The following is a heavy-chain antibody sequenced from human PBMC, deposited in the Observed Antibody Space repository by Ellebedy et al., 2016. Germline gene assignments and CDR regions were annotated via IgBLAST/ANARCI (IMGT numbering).Heavy chain of an antibody. D-gene: IGHD1-1*01. CDR1: GFKFNTYV. V-gene: IGHV3-23*01. CDR3: VKDKGGTTGPFDS. J-gene: IGHJ4*02. Sequence: GESLKISXAASGFKFNTYVMTWVRQAPGKGLEWVSDISASGDITYYADSVKGRFTISRDNAKNSLYLQMNSLRPEDTALYYCVKDKGGTTGPFDSWGQGTLVTVSS. CDR2: ISASGDIT.